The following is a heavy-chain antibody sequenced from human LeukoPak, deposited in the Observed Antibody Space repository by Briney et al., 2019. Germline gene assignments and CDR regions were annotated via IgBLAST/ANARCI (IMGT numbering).Heavy chain of an antibody. J-gene: IGHJ6*02. CDR1: GYTFTSYA. D-gene: IGHD3-3*02. CDR2: INTNTGNP. V-gene: IGHV7-4-1*02. Sequence: ASVKVSCKASGYTFTSYAMNWVRQAPGQGLEWMGWINTNTGNPTYAQGFTGRFVFSLDTSVSTAYLQISSLKAEDTAVYYCARDLAVPNGYGMDVWGQGTTVTVSS. CDR3: ARDLAVPNGYGMDV.